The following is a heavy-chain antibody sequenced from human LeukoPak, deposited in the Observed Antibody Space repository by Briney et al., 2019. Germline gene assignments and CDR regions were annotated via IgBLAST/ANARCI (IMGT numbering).Heavy chain of an antibody. V-gene: IGHV1-2*06. Sequence: ASVKVSCKASGYTFIAYYIYWMRQAPGQGLEWVGRINPNSGGTNYAQNFQDRVTLTRDTSKNQFSLKLSSVTAADTAVYYCARGGGSYFFRSTHAFDIWGQGTMVTVSS. D-gene: IGHD1-26*01. CDR2: INPNSGGT. CDR3: ARGGGSYFFRSTHAFDI. CDR1: GYTFIAYY. J-gene: IGHJ3*02.